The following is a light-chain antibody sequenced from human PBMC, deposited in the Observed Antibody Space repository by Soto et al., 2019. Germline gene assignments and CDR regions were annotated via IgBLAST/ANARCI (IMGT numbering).Light chain of an antibody. CDR1: QSVSSSY. Sequence: EIVLTQSPGTLSLSPGERVTLSCRASQSVSSSYLAWYQQKPGQAPRLLIYGASSRATGIPDRLSGSGSGTDFTLTISRLEPEDFAVYYCQQYGYLITFGQGTRLEIK. V-gene: IGKV3-20*01. CDR3: QQYGYLIT. J-gene: IGKJ5*01. CDR2: GAS.